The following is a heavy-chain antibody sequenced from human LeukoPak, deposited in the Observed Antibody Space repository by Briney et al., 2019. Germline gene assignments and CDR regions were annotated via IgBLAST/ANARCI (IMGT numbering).Heavy chain of an antibody. CDR2: VNPKSGGT. V-gene: IGHV1-2*02. CDR3: ARENSDWAFDY. CDR1: GYTFTGYY. J-gene: IGHJ4*02. D-gene: IGHD6-19*01. Sequence: GASVKVSCKASGYTFTGYYMHWVRQAPGQGLEWMGWVNPKSGGTNYAQKFQGRVTMTRDTSISTAYMELSRLGSDDTAVYYCARENSDWAFDYWGQETLVSVSS.